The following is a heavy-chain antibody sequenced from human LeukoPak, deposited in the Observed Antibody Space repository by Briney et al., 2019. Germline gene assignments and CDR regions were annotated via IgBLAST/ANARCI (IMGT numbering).Heavy chain of an antibody. CDR2: ISGSGGST. Sequence: GGSLRLSCAASEFTFSSYAMSWVRQAPGKGLEWVSAISGSGGSTYYADSVKGRFTISRDNSKNTLYLQMNSLRAEDTAVYYCAKFHTDFWSGYYGYYYYYYMDVWGKGTTVTVSS. CDR3: AKFHTDFWSGYYGYYYYYYMDV. J-gene: IGHJ6*03. V-gene: IGHV3-23*01. D-gene: IGHD3-3*01. CDR1: EFTFSSYA.